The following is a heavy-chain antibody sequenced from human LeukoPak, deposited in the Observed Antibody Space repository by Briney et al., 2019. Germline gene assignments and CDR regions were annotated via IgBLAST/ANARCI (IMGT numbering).Heavy chain of an antibody. V-gene: IGHV4-59*01. J-gene: IGHJ4*02. CDR2: IYYSGST. D-gene: IGHD6-19*01. Sequence: SETLSLTCTVSGGSISSYYWSWIRQPPGKGLEWIGYIYYSGSTNYNPSLKSRVTISVDTSKNQFSLKLSSVTAADTAVYYCARGLAAAAVTGLDYWGQGTLVTVSS. CDR3: ARGLAAAAVTGLDY. CDR1: GGSISSYY.